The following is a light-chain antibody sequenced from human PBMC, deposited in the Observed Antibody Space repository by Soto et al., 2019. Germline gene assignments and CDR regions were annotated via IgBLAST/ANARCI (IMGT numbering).Light chain of an antibody. CDR1: QGISSY. Sequence: DIQLTQSPSFLSASVGDRVTITCRASQGISSYLAWYQQQPGKAPKLLIYAASTLQSGVPSRFSGSGSGTEFTLTISSLPHEDFATYYCQHLDSYSTFGQGTRLEIK. CDR3: QHLDSYST. CDR2: AAS. V-gene: IGKV1-9*01. J-gene: IGKJ5*01.